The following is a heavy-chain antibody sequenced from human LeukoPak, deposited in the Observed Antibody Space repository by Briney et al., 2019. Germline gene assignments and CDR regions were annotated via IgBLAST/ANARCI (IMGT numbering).Heavy chain of an antibody. CDR2: IYYSGST. CDR3: ARERILYYYGMDV. V-gene: IGHV4-59*01. J-gene: IGHJ6*02. Sequence: SETLSLTCTVSGGSISSYYWSWIRQPPGKGLEWIGYIYYSGSTNYNPSLKSRVTISVDTSKNQFSLKLSSVTAADTAVYYCARERILYYYGMDVWGQGTTVTVSS. CDR1: GGSISSYY. D-gene: IGHD2-15*01.